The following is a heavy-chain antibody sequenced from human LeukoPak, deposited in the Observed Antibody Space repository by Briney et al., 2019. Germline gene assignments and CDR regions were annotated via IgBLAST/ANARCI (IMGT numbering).Heavy chain of an antibody. CDR2: ISSSSSYI. CDR1: GFTFSSYS. J-gene: IGHJ4*02. CDR3: AKGKIFGVVTRFDY. D-gene: IGHD3-3*01. Sequence: GGSLRLSCAASGFTFSSYSMNWVRQAPGKGLEWVSSISSSSSYIYYADSVKGRFTISRDNAKNSLYLQMNSLRAEDTAVYYCAKGKIFGVVTRFDYWGQGTLVTVSS. V-gene: IGHV3-21*04.